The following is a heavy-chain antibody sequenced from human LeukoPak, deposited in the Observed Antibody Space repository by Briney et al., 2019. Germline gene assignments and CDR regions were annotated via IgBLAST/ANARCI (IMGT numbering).Heavy chain of an antibody. CDR2: INPNSGGT. D-gene: IGHD3-10*01. V-gene: IGHV1-2*02. CDR1: GYTFTGYY. CDR3: ARDTVTMIRGGHTEIDY. Sequence: ASVKVSCKASGYTFTGYYMHWVRQVPGQGLEWMGWINPNSGGTKYVQKFQGRVTMTRDTSISTAYMELSRLRSDDTAVYYCARDTVTMIRGGHTEIDYWGQGTLVTVSS. J-gene: IGHJ4*02.